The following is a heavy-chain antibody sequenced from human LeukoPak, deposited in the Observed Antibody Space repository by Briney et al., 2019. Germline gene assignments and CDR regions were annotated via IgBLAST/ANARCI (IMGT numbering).Heavy chain of an antibody. CDR2: ISAGSSNT. D-gene: IGHD2-15*01. J-gene: IGHJ4*02. CDR3: ARDAVQAGTPFYFDF. CDR1: GVIFASYG. Sequence: PGGSLRLSCSASGVIFASYGMNCVRQAPGKGLQWVSYISAGSSNTFYADSVKGRFTISRDDADNSLHLQMNSLSAEDTAVYYCARDAVQAGTPFYFDFWGQGALVTVSS. V-gene: IGHV3-48*01.